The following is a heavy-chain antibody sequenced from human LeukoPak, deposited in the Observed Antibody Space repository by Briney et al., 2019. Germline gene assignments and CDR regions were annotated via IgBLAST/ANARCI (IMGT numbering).Heavy chain of an antibody. J-gene: IGHJ4*02. V-gene: IGHV3-30*01. CDR2: ISYDGSNK. CDR3: ARVTEGAT. CDR1: GFTFSSYA. D-gene: IGHD1-26*01. Sequence: PGRSLRLSCAASGFTFSSYAMHWVRQAPGKGLEWVAVISYDGSNKYYADSVKGRFTISRDNSKNTLYLQMNSLRAEDTAVYYCARVTEGATWGQATLVTVSS.